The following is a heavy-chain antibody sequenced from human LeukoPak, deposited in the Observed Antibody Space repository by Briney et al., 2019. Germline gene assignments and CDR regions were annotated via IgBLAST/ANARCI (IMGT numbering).Heavy chain of an antibody. CDR2: INRNTGDT. CDR3: ARGDLLTGYYLYSLDC. Sequence: ASVKVSCKASGYTFTDYYMLWVRQAPGQGLEWMGWINRNTGDTNYAQKFQGRVTMIRDTSISTAFMELSSLRSDDTALYYCARGDLLTGYYLYSLDCWGQGTLVTVSS. CDR1: GYTFTDYY. J-gene: IGHJ4*02. V-gene: IGHV1-2*02. D-gene: IGHD3-9*01.